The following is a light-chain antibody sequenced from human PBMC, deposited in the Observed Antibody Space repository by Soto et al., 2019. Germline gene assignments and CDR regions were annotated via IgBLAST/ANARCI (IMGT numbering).Light chain of an antibody. Sequence: IHMSQSPSTLAASLGDRVTVPXRASQSISVWFAWYQQEPGXAPQXXXYAXSSLQSGVPSRCSGSGSGTDFTLTISSLQPEDFATYYCQQANRFPRTFGGGTKVDIK. V-gene: IGKV1-12*01. J-gene: IGKJ4*01. CDR1: QSISVW. CDR2: AXS. CDR3: QQANRFPRT.